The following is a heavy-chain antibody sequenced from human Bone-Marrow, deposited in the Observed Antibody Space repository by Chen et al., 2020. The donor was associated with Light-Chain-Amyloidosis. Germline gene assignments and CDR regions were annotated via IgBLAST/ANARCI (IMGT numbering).Heavy chain of an antibody. Sequence: QVQLVESGGGVVQPGRSLRLSCATSGFSFSTYGMHWVRQAPGKGLEWVAGIWYDGSKKYYAASVQGRFTISRDNSNNTLVLQMSSLRAEDTALYYCARAGIAESGYYYYAMDVWGQGTTVTVSS. J-gene: IGHJ6*02. D-gene: IGHD6-13*01. V-gene: IGHV3-33*01. CDR1: GFSFSTYG. CDR3: ARAGIAESGYYYYAMDV. CDR2: IWYDGSKK.